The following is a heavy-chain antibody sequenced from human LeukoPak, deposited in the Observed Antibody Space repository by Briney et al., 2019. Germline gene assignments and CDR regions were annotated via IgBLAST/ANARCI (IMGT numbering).Heavy chain of an antibody. D-gene: IGHD1-26*01. Sequence: GGSLRLSCAASGFTFDDYTMHWVRQAPGKGLEWVPLISWDGSSTSYADSVKGRFTISRDNSKNSLYLQMNSLRTEDTALFYCAKYSGTYSHYFHHWGQGTLVTVSS. CDR2: ISWDGSST. V-gene: IGHV3-43*01. J-gene: IGHJ1*01. CDR3: AKYSGTYSHYFHH. CDR1: GFTFDDYT.